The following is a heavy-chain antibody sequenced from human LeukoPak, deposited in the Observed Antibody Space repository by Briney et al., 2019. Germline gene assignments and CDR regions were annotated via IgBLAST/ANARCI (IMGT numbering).Heavy chain of an antibody. CDR2: MNPNSGNT. CDR3: ARGQNFMEWLFYRFDP. V-gene: IGHV1-8*03. Sequence: ASVKVSCKASGYTFTRYDINWVRQATGQGLEWMGWMNPNSGNTGYAQKFQGRVTITRNTSISTAYMELSSLRSEDTAVYYCARGQNFMEWLFYRFDPWGQGTLVTVSS. CDR1: GYTFTRYD. D-gene: IGHD3-3*01. J-gene: IGHJ5*02.